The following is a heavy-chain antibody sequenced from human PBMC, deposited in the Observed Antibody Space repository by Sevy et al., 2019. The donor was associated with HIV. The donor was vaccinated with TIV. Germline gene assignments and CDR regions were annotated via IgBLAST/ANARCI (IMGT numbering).Heavy chain of an antibody. V-gene: IGHV3-30-3*01. CDR2: ISYDGSDK. CDR1: GFALSNYYA. J-gene: IGHJ6*02. CDR3: ARPRANYVDHYFFYAMDV. Sequence: GGSLRLSCAASGFALSNYYAMHWVRQAPGKGLEWVALISYDGSDKYYADSVKGRFTISRDNFKNTLYLQMNSLTTEDTAVYYGARPRANYVDHYFFYAMDVWGQGTTVTVSS. D-gene: IGHD4-17*01.